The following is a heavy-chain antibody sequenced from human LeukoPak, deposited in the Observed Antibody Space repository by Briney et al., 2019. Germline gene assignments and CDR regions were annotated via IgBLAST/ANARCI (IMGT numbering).Heavy chain of an antibody. V-gene: IGHV3-30*04. J-gene: IGHJ4*02. CDR1: GFTFSSYA. CDR2: ISYDGSNK. CDR3: ARVIFGVVIVLYYFDY. D-gene: IGHD3-3*01. Sequence: PGGSLRLSCAASGFTFSSYAMHWVRQAPGKGLEWVAVISYDGSNKYYADSVKGRFTISRDNSMNTLYLQMNSLRAEDTAVYYCARVIFGVVIVLYYFDYWGQGTLVTVSS.